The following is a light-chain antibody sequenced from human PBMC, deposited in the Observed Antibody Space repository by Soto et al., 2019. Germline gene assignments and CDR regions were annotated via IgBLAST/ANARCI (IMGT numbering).Light chain of an antibody. CDR2: TNN. J-gene: IGLJ1*01. CDR3: AAWDGSLNVYV. Sequence: QSVLTQPPSSSVTPGQRVTSSCAGIISSIGSNSVNWYQKLPLTAPKVLIYTNNQRPSGVPDRFSGSNSGTSASLSICGLPSEDEADYYCAAWDGSLNVYVFGTGTKLTVL. V-gene: IGLV1-44*01. CDR1: ISSIGSNS.